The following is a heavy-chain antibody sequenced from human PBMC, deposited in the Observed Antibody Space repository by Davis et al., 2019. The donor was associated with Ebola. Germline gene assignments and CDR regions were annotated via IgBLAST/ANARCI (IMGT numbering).Heavy chain of an antibody. CDR2: ISSSSSYI. CDR3: ARVTTVTSRSAHYYYYYGMDV. Sequence: GGSLRLSCAASGFTFSSYSMNWVRQAPGKGLEWVSSISSSSSYIYYADSVKGRFTISRDNAKNSLYLQMNSLRAEDTAVYYCARVTTVTSRSAHYYYYYGMDVWGQGTTVTVSS. J-gene: IGHJ6*02. CDR1: GFTFSSYS. D-gene: IGHD4-17*01. V-gene: IGHV3-21*01.